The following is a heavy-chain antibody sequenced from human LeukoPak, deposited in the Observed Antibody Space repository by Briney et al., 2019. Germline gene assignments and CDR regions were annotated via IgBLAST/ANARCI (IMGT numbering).Heavy chain of an antibody. V-gene: IGHV1-8*01. J-gene: IGHJ4*02. D-gene: IGHD3-9*01. CDR1: GYTLTIYD. CDR2: INPSSVNT. CDR3: ARGNVVRDLRYFDWLLSAWDY. Sequence: ASVKVDCNAYGYTLTIYDIKWIRQATGQGLEWMGWINPSSVNTDYAEKFKGRVTITRNTSKSTAYMDLSSLRSEDTAVYYCARGNVVRDLRYFDWLLSAWDYWGQGTLVTVSS.